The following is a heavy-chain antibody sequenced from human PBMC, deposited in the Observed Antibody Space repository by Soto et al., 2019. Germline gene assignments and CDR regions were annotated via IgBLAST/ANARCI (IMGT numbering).Heavy chain of an antibody. CDR3: ARATGGYYDSSGLDY. D-gene: IGHD3-22*01. CDR2: ISAYNGNT. Sequence: GASVKVSCKASGYTFTSYGISWVRQAPGQGLEWMGWISAYNGNTNYAQKLQGRVTMTTDTSTSTAYMELRSLRSDDTAVYYCARATGGYYDSSGLDYWGQGTLVTVSS. CDR1: GYTFTSYG. V-gene: IGHV1-18*01. J-gene: IGHJ4*02.